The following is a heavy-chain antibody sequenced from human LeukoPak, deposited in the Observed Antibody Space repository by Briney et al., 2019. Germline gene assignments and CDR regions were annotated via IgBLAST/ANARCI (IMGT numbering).Heavy chain of an antibody. CDR3: ARERGTTVIRSGNWFDP. Sequence: PGGSLRLSCAASGFTFSDYYMSWIRQAPGKGLEWVSYISSSRSTIYYADSVKGRFTISRDNAKNSLYLQMNSLRAEDTGVYYCARERGTTVIRSGNWFDPWGQGTLVTVSS. D-gene: IGHD4-17*01. J-gene: IGHJ5*02. CDR1: GFTFSDYY. V-gene: IGHV3-11*01. CDR2: ISSSRSTI.